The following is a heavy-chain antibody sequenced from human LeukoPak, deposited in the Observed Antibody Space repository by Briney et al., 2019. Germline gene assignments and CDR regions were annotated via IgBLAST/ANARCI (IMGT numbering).Heavy chain of an antibody. V-gene: IGHV1-18*01. J-gene: IGHJ5*02. CDR1: GYTFTIYG. D-gene: IGHD3-22*01. Sequence: ASVSVSFKASGYTFTIYGISWVRQAPGQGLEWMGWISAYNGNTNYAQKLQGRVTMTTDTSTSTAYMELRSLRSDDTAVYYCARAMKTYYYDSSGPDDGFDPWGQGTLVTVSS. CDR2: ISAYNGNT. CDR3: ARAMKTYYYDSSGPDDGFDP.